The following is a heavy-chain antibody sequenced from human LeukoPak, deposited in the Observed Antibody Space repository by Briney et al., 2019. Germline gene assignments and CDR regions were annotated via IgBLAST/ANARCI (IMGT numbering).Heavy chain of an antibody. J-gene: IGHJ5*02. V-gene: IGHV1-8*01. Sequence: ASVKVSCKASGYTFTSYDINWVRQATGQGLEWMGWMNPNSGNTGYAQKFQGRVTITRNTSISTAYMELSSLRSEDTAVYYCAKGLSISRLYWFDPWGQGTLVTVSS. D-gene: IGHD3-3*02. CDR2: MNPNSGNT. CDR3: AKGLSISRLYWFDP. CDR1: GYTFTSYD.